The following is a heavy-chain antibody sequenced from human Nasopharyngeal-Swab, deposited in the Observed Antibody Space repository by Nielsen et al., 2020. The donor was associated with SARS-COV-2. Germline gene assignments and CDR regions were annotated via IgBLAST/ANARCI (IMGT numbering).Heavy chain of an antibody. Sequence: GESLKISCAASGFTFSSYSMNWVRQAPGKGPEWVSSISSSSSYIYYADSVKGRFTISRDNAKNSLYLQMNSLRAEDTAVYYCARVHSSGWLPAVMDVWGQGTTVTVSS. CDR2: ISSSSSYI. CDR1: GFTFSSYS. J-gene: IGHJ6*02. V-gene: IGHV3-21*01. CDR3: ARVHSSGWLPAVMDV. D-gene: IGHD6-19*01.